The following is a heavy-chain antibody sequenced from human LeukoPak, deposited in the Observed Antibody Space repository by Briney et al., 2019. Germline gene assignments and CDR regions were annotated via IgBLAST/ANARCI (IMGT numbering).Heavy chain of an antibody. CDR3: ARVDIGESNDAFDI. D-gene: IGHD2-2*03. CDR2: IYYSGST. J-gene: IGHJ3*02. CDR1: AGSISSSNYY. V-gene: IGHV4-39*07. Sequence: SETLSLTCTVSAGSISSSNYYWGWIRQPPGKGLEWIGSIYYSGSTYYNPSLKSRVTISVDTSKNQFSLKLSSVTAADTAVYYCARVDIGESNDAFDIWGQGTMVTVSS.